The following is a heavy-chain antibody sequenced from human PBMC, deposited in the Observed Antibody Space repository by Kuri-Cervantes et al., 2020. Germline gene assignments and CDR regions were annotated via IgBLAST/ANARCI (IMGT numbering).Heavy chain of an antibody. CDR3: ARDGCSGGSCYSFDY. D-gene: IGHD2-15*01. J-gene: IGHJ4*02. CDR1: GFTVSSNE. V-gene: IGHV3-7*01. CDR2: IKQDGSEK. Sequence: GESLKISCAASGFTVSSNEMSWVRQVSGKGLEWVANIKQDGSEKYYVDSVKGRFTISRDNAKNSLYLQMNSLRAEDTAVYYCARDGCSGGSCYSFDYWGQGTLVTVSS.